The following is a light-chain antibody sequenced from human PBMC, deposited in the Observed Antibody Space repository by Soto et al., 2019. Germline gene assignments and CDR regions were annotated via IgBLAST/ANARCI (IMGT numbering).Light chain of an antibody. Sequence: DNQLTQSPSSISASLGDRVTITCRAIHAVNIWLAWFQQKPGMAPKLVISDVSSLQSGVPSRFSGSGSGTEFTLTISSLQPEDFATYYCQQSTNHPISFGQGTRLEIK. CDR1: HAVNIW. J-gene: IGKJ5*01. CDR2: DVS. CDR3: QQSTNHPIS. V-gene: IGKV1-12*01.